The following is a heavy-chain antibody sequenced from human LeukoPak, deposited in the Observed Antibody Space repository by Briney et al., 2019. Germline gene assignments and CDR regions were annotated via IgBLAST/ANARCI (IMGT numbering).Heavy chain of an antibody. V-gene: IGHV4-4*07. CDR2: ISTSGST. CDR1: GGSTSSYY. J-gene: IGHJ4*02. CDR3: ARGNNNNVFDS. Sequence: SETLSLICTVSGGSTSSYYWNWIRQPAEKGVEWIGRISTSGSTNSNPSLKSRLTMSLDPCKNHFSLKLSSVTAADTGVYYCARGNNNNVFDSWGQGTLVTVSS. D-gene: IGHD2-8*01.